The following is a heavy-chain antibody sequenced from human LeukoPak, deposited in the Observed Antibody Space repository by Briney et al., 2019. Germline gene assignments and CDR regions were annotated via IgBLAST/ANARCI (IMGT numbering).Heavy chain of an antibody. D-gene: IGHD2-2*02. CDR2: INSDGSST. V-gene: IGHV3-74*01. CDR1: GFTFSSYW. CDR3: ARALRYCSSTSCYRLDY. J-gene: IGHJ4*02. Sequence: GGSLRLSCAASGFTFSSYWMHWVRQAPGKGLVWVSRINSDGSSTSYADSVEGRFTISRDNAKNTLYLQMNSLRAEDTAVYYCARALRYCSSTSCYRLDYWGQGTLVTVSS.